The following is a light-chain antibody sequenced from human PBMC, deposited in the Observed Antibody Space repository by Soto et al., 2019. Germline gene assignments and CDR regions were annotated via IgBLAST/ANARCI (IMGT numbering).Light chain of an antibody. CDR2: DAV. J-gene: IGKJ4*01. Sequence: EIVLTQSPDTLSLSPGERATLSCRASQSISTYLAWYQQKPGQSPRLLVCDAVNRAAGAPDRFSGSGSGTDFTLAISSLEPEDAEVYVWQQRGDWPPLTFGGGTKVEIK. V-gene: IGKV3-11*01. CDR3: QQRGDWPPLT. CDR1: QSISTY.